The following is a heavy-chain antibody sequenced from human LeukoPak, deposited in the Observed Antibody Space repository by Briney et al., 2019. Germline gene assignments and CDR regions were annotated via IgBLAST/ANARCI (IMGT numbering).Heavy chain of an antibody. J-gene: IGHJ4*02. D-gene: IGHD3-10*01. CDR1: GFTFSSYS. Sequence: GGSLRLSCVVSGFTFSSYSMHWVRQAPGKGLEWVSYISSSGSVIYYADSVQGRFTISRDNAKNSLYLQMNSLRAEDTAGYYCATYYYASGSSDWGQGTLVTVSS. CDR3: ATYYYASGSSD. CDR2: ISSSGSVI. V-gene: IGHV3-48*04.